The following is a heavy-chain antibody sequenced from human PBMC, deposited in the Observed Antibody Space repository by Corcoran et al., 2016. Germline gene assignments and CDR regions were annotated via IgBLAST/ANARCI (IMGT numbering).Heavy chain of an antibody. V-gene: IGHV3-73*02. Sequence: EVQLVESGGDLVQPGGSLRLSCAASGFTFSDSAIHWVRQAAGKGLEWVGRIRSRTNSYATAYAATLGGRFTISRDDSKNTAYLQMNSLKTEDPAVYYCTRGIGGYGMDVWGQGTTVTVSS. D-gene: IGHD3-16*01. CDR1: GFTFSDSA. J-gene: IGHJ6*02. CDR3: TRGIGGYGMDV. CDR2: IRSRTNSYAT.